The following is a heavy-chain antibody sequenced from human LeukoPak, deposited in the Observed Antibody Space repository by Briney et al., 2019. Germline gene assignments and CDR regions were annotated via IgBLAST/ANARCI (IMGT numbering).Heavy chain of an antibody. CDR1: GYTFTSHG. D-gene: IGHD3-3*01. Sequence: ASVKVSCKASGYTFTSHGISWVRQAPGQGLEWMGWISTYNGNTNYAQKLQGRVTMTTDTSTSTAYMELRSLRSDDTAVYYCARNPDDFWSGYFTYFDYWGQGTLVTVSS. CDR2: ISTYNGNT. V-gene: IGHV1-18*01. J-gene: IGHJ4*02. CDR3: ARNPDDFWSGYFTYFDY.